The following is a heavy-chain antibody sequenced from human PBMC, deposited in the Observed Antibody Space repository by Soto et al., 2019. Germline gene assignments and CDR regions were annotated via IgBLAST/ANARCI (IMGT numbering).Heavy chain of an antibody. V-gene: IGHV4-39*01. D-gene: IGHD3-22*01. J-gene: IGHJ4*02. CDR2: ISSSGNT. Sequence: SETLSLTCTVSGGSITRSSYYWGWIRQPPGKGLEWIGSISSSGNTYYNPSLTSRVTISVDTSKNQSSLKLSSVTAADTAVYYCASYHYDSSGYYYVPGVYWGQGTLVTVS. CDR1: GGSITRSSYY. CDR3: ASYHYDSSGYYYVPGVY.